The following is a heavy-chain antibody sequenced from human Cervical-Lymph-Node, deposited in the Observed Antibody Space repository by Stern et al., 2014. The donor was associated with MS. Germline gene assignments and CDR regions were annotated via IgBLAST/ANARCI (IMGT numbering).Heavy chain of an antibody. V-gene: IGHV1-69*06. D-gene: IGHD3-3*01. Sequence: QVQLVESGAEVKKPGSSVKVSCKASGGTLSSLAISWVRQAPGQGLEWMGGIIPTFNTAHYAQKSQGRATITADKSTNTVYMEVSSLRPEDTAVYYCAKDPPLGVLREGGYKYFDVDVWGQGTPVTVSS. J-gene: IGHJ6*02. CDR2: IIPTFNTA. CDR1: GGTLSSLA. CDR3: AKDPPLGVLREGGYKYFDVDV.